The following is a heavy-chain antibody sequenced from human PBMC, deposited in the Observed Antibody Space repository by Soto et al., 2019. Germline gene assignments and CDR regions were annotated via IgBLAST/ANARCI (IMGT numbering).Heavy chain of an antibody. D-gene: IGHD1-26*01. CDR2: IIPIFGTA. CDR1: GGTFSSYA. V-gene: IGHV1-69*13. Sequence: ASVKVSCKASGGTFSSYAISWVRQAPGQGLEWMGGIIPIFGTANYAQKFQGRVTITADESTSTAYVELSSLRSEDTAVYYCASTPRKWELLRYYGMDVWGQGTTVTVS. J-gene: IGHJ6*02. CDR3: ASTPRKWELLRYYGMDV.